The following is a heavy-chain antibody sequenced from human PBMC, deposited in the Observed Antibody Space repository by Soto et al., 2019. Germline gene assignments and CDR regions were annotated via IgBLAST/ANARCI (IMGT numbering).Heavy chain of an antibody. CDR2: ISGSGSIT. CDR3: ARGREIETYDTLDY. CDR1: GFTFNNYA. Sequence: GGSLRLSCAGSGFTFNNYAMTWVRKAPGKGRHWVSSISGSGSITYYPDSVKGRFTISRDNSKTTLYLQMNSLRGDDTAVYYCARGREIETYDTLDYWGKGTLGSVS. J-gene: IGHJ4*02. V-gene: IGHV3-23*01. D-gene: IGHD3-9*01.